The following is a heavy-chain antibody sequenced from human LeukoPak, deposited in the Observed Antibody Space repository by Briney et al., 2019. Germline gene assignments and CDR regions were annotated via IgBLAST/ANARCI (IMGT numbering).Heavy chain of an antibody. D-gene: IGHD1-26*01. V-gene: IGHV5-10-1*01. CDR2: IDPSDSYT. J-gene: IGHJ6*02. CDR3: ARHFLGELPDMDV. CDR1: GYSSTSYW. Sequence: GESLKIPCKGSGYSSTSYWISWVRQMPGKGLEWMGRIDPSDSYTKYSPSFQGHVTISGDESISTAYLQWSSLKASDTAMYYCARHFLGELPDMDVWGQGTTVTVSS.